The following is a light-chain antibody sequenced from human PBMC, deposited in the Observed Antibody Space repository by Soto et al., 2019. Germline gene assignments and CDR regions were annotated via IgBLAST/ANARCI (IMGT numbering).Light chain of an antibody. J-gene: IGKJ3*01. V-gene: IGKV3-15*01. CDR2: GAS. Sequence: EIVMTQSPATLSVSPGERATLSCRASQSVSSNLAWYQQKPGQAPRLLIYGASTRATGIPARFSGSGSGTDFTLTISSLQSEDFAVYYFQQYNNWPPGEKITFGPGTKVDIK. CDR1: QSVSSN. CDR3: QQYNNWPPGEKIT.